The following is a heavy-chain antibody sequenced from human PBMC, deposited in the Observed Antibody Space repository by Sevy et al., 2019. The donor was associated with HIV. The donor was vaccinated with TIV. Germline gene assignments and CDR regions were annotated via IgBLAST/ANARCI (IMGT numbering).Heavy chain of an antibody. Sequence: ASVKVSCKASGYNFNTYGITWVRQAPGQGLEWVGWIGVNNGKTNYAARLQARISMTADTSTSTVYMELRTLTSDDTAMYFCARDSYYYGMHSSYRPPDYWGQGTLVTVSS. D-gene: IGHD3-10*01. CDR2: IGVNNGKT. CDR3: ARDSYYYGMHSSYRPPDY. CDR1: GYNFNTYG. V-gene: IGHV1-18*01. J-gene: IGHJ4*02.